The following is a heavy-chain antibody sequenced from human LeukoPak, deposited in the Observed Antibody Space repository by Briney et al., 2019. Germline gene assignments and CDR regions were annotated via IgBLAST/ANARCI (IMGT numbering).Heavy chain of an antibody. J-gene: IGHJ4*02. D-gene: IGHD6-19*01. V-gene: IGHV3-72*01. Sequence: PGGSLRLSCAASGFSFSDRYVDWVRQAPGKGLEWVGRIRNKANSYTTEYAASVTGRFTISRDESKNSVYLQMNSLKTEDTAVYYCLRSSYSSGWFGDYWGQGILVTVSP. CDR3: LRSSYSSGWFGDY. CDR2: IRNKANSYTT. CDR1: GFSFSDRY.